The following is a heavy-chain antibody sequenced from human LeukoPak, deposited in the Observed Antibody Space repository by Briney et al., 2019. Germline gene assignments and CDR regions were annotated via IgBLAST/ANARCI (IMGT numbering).Heavy chain of an antibody. J-gene: IGHJ3*02. CDR1: GFTFSSYS. D-gene: IGHD4-17*01. V-gene: IGHV3-21*01. CDR3: ARETTDDYGDFPDAFDI. Sequence: GGSLRLSCAASGFTFSSYSMNWVRQAPGKGLEWVSSISSSSSYIYYADSVKGRFTISRDNAKNSLYPQMNSLRAEDTAVYYCARETTDDYGDFPDAFDIWGQGTMVTVSS. CDR2: ISSSSSYI.